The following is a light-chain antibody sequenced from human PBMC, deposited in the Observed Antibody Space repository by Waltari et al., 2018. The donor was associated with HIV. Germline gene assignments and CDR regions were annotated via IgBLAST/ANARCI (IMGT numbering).Light chain of an antibody. CDR1: TGPDIRLNY. CDR3: VIYYGGSWV. V-gene: IGLV7-43*01. Sequence: QTVVTQEHSLTVSPGGTVTLTCASSTGPDIRLNYPSWFQHKPGHAPRSLIYNTDNRHSWTPDRFSGSLPGGKAALTLSGVQPEDEADYYCVIYYGGSWVFGGGTRLTVL. CDR2: NTD. J-gene: IGLJ3*02.